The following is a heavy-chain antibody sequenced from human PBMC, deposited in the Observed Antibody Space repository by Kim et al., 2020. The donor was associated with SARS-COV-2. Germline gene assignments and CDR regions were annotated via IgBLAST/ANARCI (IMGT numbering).Heavy chain of an antibody. D-gene: IGHD3-10*01. CDR1: GGSISSSSYY. CDR2: ISHSGDT. CDR3: ATQSRGLTSASRGFFDY. J-gene: IGHJ4*02. V-gene: IGHV4-39*01. Sequence: SETLSLTCTVSGGSISSSSYYWGWIRQPPGKGLEWIGSISHSGDTYYNTSLKSRVNISVDTSDNQFSLKMNSVTAADTAVFYCATQSRGLTSASRGFFDYWGQGALVTVSS.